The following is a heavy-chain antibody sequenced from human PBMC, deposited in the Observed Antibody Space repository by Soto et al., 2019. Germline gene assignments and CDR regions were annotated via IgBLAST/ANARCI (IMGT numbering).Heavy chain of an antibody. V-gene: IGHV1-2*04. Sequence: QVQLVQSGAEVKKPGASVKVSCKASGYTFTGYYMHWVRQAPGQGLEWMGWINPNSGGTNYAQKFQGWVTMTRDTSISTAYMELSRLRSDDTAVYYCARGSSSSSPYYYYGMDVWGQGTTVTVSS. J-gene: IGHJ6*02. CDR3: ARGSSSSSPYYYYGMDV. D-gene: IGHD6-6*01. CDR1: GYTFTGYY. CDR2: INPNSGGT.